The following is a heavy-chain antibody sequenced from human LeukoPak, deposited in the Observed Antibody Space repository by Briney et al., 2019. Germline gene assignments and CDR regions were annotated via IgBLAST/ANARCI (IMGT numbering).Heavy chain of an antibody. CDR1: GFTFSSYS. D-gene: IGHD3-22*01. V-gene: IGHV3-21*01. CDR3: ARGPHYYDSSGYYNSDY. CDR2: ISSSSSYI. J-gene: IGHJ4*02. Sequence: GGSLRLSCAASGFTFSSYSMNWVRQAPGKGLEWVSSISSSSSYIYYADSVKGRFTISRDNAKNSLYLQMNSLRAEDTAVYYCARGPHYYDSSGYYNSDYWGQGTLVTVSS.